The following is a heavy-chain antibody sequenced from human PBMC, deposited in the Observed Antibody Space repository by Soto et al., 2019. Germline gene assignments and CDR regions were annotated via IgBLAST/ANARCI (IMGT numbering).Heavy chain of an antibody. CDR1: GYTFSNYG. CDR2: INAYNGNT. Sequence: QVQLVQSGAEVKKPGASVKVSCKASGYTFSNYGISWVRQAPGQGLEWMGWINAYNGNTKYAQKLQGRVTMTTDTSTSPAYIELRSLTSDDTAVYYFARDSPPVDSWCQGTLVTLSS. CDR3: ARDSPPVDS. V-gene: IGHV1-18*01. J-gene: IGHJ4*02.